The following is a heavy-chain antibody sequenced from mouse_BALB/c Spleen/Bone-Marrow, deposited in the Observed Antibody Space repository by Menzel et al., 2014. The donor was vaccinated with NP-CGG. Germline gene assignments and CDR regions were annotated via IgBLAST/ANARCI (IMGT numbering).Heavy chain of an antibody. Sequence: QVQLKESGAELLRPGESLKMTCTASGYTFTTYRMHWVNQRPGQGLEWIGYINPSRGYTNYNQTFPDKATSSADKSSSVSYKQLSSLTSDDSADYYGARGESEWAIDYWGQGTPVTVSA. V-gene: IGHV1-4*01. CDR3: ARGESEWAIDY. J-gene: IGHJ4*01. CDR2: INPSRGYT. CDR1: GYTFTTYR.